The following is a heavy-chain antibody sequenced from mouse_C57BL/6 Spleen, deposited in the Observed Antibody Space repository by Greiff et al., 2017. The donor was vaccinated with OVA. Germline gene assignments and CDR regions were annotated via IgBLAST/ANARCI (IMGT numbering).Heavy chain of an antibody. D-gene: IGHD2-1*01. CDR2: IDPSDSYT. Sequence: QVHVKQPGAELVMPGASVKLSCKASGYTFTSYWMHWVKQRPGQGLEWIGEIDPSDSYTNYNQKFKGKSTLTVDKSSSTAYMQRSSLTSEDAAVYYCGRGNYFYAMDYWGQGTSVTVSS. CDR3: GRGNYFYAMDY. V-gene: IGHV1-69*01. CDR1: GYTFTSYW. J-gene: IGHJ4*01.